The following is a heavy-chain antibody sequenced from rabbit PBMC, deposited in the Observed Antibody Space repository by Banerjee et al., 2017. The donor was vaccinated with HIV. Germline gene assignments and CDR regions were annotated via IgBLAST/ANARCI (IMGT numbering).Heavy chain of an antibody. CDR1: GFSFSSNYY. Sequence: QSLEESGGDLVKPGASLTLTCTASGFSFSSNYYMCWVRQAPGKGLEWIACSYAGSSGSAYYASWAKGRFTISKTSSTTVTLQMTSLTAADTATYFCARDLASSTGAYCGLWGQGTLVTVS. D-gene: IGHD1-1*01. V-gene: IGHV1S40*01. CDR2: SYAGSSGSA. CDR3: ARDLASSTGAYCGL. J-gene: IGHJ3*01.